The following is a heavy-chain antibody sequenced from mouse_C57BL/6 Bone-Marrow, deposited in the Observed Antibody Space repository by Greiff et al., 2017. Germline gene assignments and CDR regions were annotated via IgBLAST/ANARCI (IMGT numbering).Heavy chain of an antibody. CDR1: GFNIKDYY. CDR3: TRSLIYYGTNY. V-gene: IGHV14-2*01. J-gene: IGHJ2*01. CDR2: IDPEDGET. D-gene: IGHD1-1*01. Sequence: VQLQQSGAELVKPGASVKLSCTASGFNIKDYYIHWVKQRTEQGLEWIGRIDPEDGETKYAPKFPDKATITADTSSNTAYLQLSGLTSEDTAVYYCTRSLIYYGTNYWGQGTTLTVSS.